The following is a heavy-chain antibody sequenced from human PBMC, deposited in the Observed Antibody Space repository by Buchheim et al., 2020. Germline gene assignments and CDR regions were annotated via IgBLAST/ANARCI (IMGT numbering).Heavy chain of an antibody. CDR3: ARVDDEGYFDY. CDR2: ISSSGSTI. V-gene: IGHV3-48*03. J-gene: IGHJ4*02. Sequence: EVQLVESGGGLVQPGGSLRLSCAASGFTFSSYEMNWVRQAPGKGLEWVSYISSSGSTIYYADSVKGRFTISRDNAKNTLYLQMDSLRAEDTAVYKCARVDDEGYFDYWGQGTL. CDR1: GFTFSSYE. D-gene: IGHD3-16*01.